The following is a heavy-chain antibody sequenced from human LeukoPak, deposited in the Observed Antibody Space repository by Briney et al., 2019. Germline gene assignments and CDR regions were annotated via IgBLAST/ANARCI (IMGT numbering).Heavy chain of an antibody. J-gene: IGHJ4*02. CDR1: GGSFSGHY. CDR3: AVWTSRSSFDY. V-gene: IGHV4-34*01. D-gene: IGHD3/OR15-3a*01. CDR2: INHSGST. Sequence: SETLSLTCSVYGGSFSGHYWSWIRQPPGKGLQWIGEINHSGSTDYNPSLKSRVTKSVDTSKNQFSLKLSSVTAADSGVYYCAVWTSRSSFDYWGQGTLVTVSS.